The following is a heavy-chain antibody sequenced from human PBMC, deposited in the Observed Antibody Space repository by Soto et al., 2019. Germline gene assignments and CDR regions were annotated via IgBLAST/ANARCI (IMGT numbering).Heavy chain of an antibody. CDR1: GFTFSSYA. CDR3: ARVGGGSYLLVVDY. J-gene: IGHJ4*02. D-gene: IGHD1-26*01. CDR2: ISYDGSNK. Sequence: QVQLVESGGGVVQPGRSLRLSCAASGFTFSSYAMHWVRQAPGKGLEWVAVISYDGSNKYYADSVKGRFTISRDNSKNTLYLQMNSLRAEDTAVYYCARVGGGSYLLVVDYWGQGTLVTVSS. V-gene: IGHV3-30-3*01.